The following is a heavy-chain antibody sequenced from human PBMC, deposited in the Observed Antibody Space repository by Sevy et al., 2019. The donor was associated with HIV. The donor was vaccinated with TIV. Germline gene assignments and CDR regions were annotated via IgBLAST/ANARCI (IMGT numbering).Heavy chain of an antibody. CDR2: IKEDGSEK. D-gene: IGHD6-13*01. CDR1: GFTLSSYW. Sequence: GGSLRLSCAASGFTLSSYWMHWVRQAPGKGLEWVANIKEDGSEKFYVNSVKGRFTISRDNAKNSLYLQMGSLSAEDTAVYYCARDIGEAVTYWGQGTLVTVSS. CDR3: ARDIGEAVTY. J-gene: IGHJ4*02. V-gene: IGHV3-7*01.